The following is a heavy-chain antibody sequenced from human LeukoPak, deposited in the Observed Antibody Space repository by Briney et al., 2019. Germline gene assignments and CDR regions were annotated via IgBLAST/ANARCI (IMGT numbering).Heavy chain of an antibody. Sequence: GGSLRLSCAASGFTFSSYGMHWVRQAPGKGLEWVAVISYDGSNKYYADSVKGRFTISRDNSKNTLYLQMNSLRAEDTAVYYCAKDSGAFDIWGQGTMVTVSS. D-gene: IGHD1-1*01. CDR3: AKDSGAFDI. CDR1: GFTFSSYG. V-gene: IGHV3-30*18. CDR2: ISYDGSNK. J-gene: IGHJ3*02.